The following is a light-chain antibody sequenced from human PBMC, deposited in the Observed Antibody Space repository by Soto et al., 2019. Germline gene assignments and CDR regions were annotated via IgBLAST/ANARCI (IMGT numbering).Light chain of an antibody. V-gene: IGKV3-11*01. CDR1: QTIGNK. CDR3: QQRSNWPLT. Sequence: EIVLAHSPATLCVSPRERVTLCCRAAQTIGNKLAWCLQRPGQAPRLLMYGASTRATDIPARFSGSGSGTEFTLTISRLEPEDFAVYYCQQRSNWPLTFGGGTTVDIK. CDR2: GAS. J-gene: IGKJ4*01.